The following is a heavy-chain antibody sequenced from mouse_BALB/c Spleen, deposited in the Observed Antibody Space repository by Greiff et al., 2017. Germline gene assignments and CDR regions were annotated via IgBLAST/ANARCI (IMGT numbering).Heavy chain of an antibody. CDR2: IDPSDSET. CDR3: ASGDWFAY. D-gene: IGHD4-1*01. Sequence: QVQLKESGPQLVRPGASVKISCKASGYSFTSYWMHWVKQRPGQGLEWIGMIDPSDSETRLNQKFKDKATLTVDKSSSTAYMQLSSPTSEDSAVYYCASGDWFAYWGQGTLVTVSA. V-gene: IGHV1S126*01. CDR1: GYSFTSYW. J-gene: IGHJ3*01.